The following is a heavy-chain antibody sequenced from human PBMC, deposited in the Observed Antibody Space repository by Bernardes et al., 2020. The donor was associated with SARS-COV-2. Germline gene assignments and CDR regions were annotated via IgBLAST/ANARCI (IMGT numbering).Heavy chain of an antibody. CDR2: INDSGST. Sequence: SETLPLTCAVYSGSFSGYYWSWIRQTPGKGLEWIGEINDSGSTKYNPALKSRVTISVDPSKNQFSLKLNSVTAADTAVYYCARGSAAVVSHFMLLFANWYFDLWGRGTLVTVSS. D-gene: IGHD2-15*01. V-gene: IGHV4-34*01. J-gene: IGHJ2*01. CDR1: SGSFSGYY. CDR3: ARGSAAVVSHFMLLFANWYFDL.